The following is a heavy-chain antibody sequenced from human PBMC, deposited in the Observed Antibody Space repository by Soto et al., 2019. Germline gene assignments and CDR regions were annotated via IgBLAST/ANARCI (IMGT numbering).Heavy chain of an antibody. CDR1: GGSISSYY. Sequence: SETLSLTCTVYGGSISSYYWTWIRQPSGKGLEWIGRIYTSGSTNYNPSLKSRVTMSVDTSKNQFSLKLSSVTAADTAAYYCARDLKFGQADYWGQGSQVTVSS. J-gene: IGHJ4*02. V-gene: IGHV4-4*07. CDR2: IYTSGST. CDR3: ARDLKFGQADY. D-gene: IGHD3-10*01.